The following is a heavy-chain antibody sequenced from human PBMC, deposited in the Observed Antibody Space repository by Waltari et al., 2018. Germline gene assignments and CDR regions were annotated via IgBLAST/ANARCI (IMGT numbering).Heavy chain of an antibody. CDR1: GGSISSSSYY. Sequence: QLQLQESGPGLVKPSETLSLTCTVSGGSISSSSYYWGWIRQPPGKGLEWIGSIYYSGGTYYNPSLKSRVTISVDTSKNQFSLKLSSVTAADTAVYYCARVQTHYYDSSGYVDYWGQGTLVTVSS. J-gene: IGHJ4*02. CDR3: ARVQTHYYDSSGYVDY. D-gene: IGHD3-22*01. CDR2: IYYSGGT. V-gene: IGHV4-39*07.